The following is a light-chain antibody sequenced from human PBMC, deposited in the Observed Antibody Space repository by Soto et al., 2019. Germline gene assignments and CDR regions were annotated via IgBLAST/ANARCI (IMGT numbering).Light chain of an antibody. CDR1: QSVSSYY. V-gene: IGKV3-20*01. J-gene: IGKJ1*01. CDR3: QQYGSSPAT. Sequence: EIVLTQSPGTLSLSPGERVSLSCRASQSVSSYYLAWYQHKPGQAPRLLIYGASSRATGIPERFSGSGSGTDFTLTISRLEPEDLAVYYCQQYGSSPATFGPGTKVEIK. CDR2: GAS.